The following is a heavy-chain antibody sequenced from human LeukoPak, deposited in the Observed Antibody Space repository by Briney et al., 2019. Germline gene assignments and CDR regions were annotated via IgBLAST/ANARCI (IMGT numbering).Heavy chain of an antibody. CDR1: GFTFDNHG. CDR2: IDSSSPTM. Sequence: GESLRLSCAASGFTFDNHGMNWVRQAPGKGLEWISYIDSSSPTMYYADSVKGRFTISRDDAKNSLYLQMNSLRAEDTAVYYCARGPPLFDPWGQGTLVTVSS. J-gene: IGHJ5*02. CDR3: ARGPPLFDP. V-gene: IGHV3-48*04.